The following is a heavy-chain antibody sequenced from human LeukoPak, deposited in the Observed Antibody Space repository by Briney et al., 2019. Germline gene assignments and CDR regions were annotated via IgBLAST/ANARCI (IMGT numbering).Heavy chain of an antibody. CDR2: IYYSGST. D-gene: IGHD4-17*01. CDR3: ARLGTTADAFDI. Sequence: SETLSLTCTVPGGSISSYYWSWIRQPPGKGLEWIGYIYYSGSTNYHPSLKSRVTISVDTSKNQFSLKLSSVTAADTAVYYCARLGTTADAFDIWGQGTMVTASS. J-gene: IGHJ3*02. V-gene: IGHV4-59*01. CDR1: GGSISSYY.